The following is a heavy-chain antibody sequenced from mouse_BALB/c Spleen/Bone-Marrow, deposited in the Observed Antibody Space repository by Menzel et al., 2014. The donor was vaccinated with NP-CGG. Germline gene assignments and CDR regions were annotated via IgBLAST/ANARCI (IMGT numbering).Heavy chain of an antibody. CDR1: GFDFSRYW. Sequence: EVKVVESGGGLVQPGGSLKLSCAAPGFDFSRYWMSWVRQAPGKGLEWIGEINPDSSTINYTPSLKDKFIISRDNAKNTLYLQMSKVRSEDTALYYCARLSYYGRFAYWGQGTLVTVSA. CDR2: INPDSSTI. J-gene: IGHJ3*01. CDR3: ARLSYYGRFAY. V-gene: IGHV4-1*02. D-gene: IGHD1-1*01.